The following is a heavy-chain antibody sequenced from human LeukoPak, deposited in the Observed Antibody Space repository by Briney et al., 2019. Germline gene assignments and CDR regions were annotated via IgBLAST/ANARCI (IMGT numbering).Heavy chain of an antibody. Sequence: PGGSLRLSCAASGFTLSSYWMSWVRQAPGKGLEWVSSICSSSSYIYYADSVKGRFTISRDNAKNSLYLQMNSLRAEDTAVYYCARDPGGDIVVVPAAKKPPWFDPWGQGTLVTVSS. V-gene: IGHV3-21*01. CDR2: ICSSSSYI. CDR3: ARDPGGDIVVVPAAKKPPWFDP. CDR1: GFTLSSYW. J-gene: IGHJ5*02. D-gene: IGHD2-2*01.